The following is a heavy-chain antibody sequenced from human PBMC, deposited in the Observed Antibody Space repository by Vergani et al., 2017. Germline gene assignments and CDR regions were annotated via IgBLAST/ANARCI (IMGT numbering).Heavy chain of an antibody. CDR3: ARAGYCSSTSGYTSDAFDI. D-gene: IGHD2-2*02. Sequence: QVQLQESGPGLVKPSQTLSLTCTVSGGSISSGAYYWSWIRQPPGKGLEWIGYIYYSGSTYYNPSLKSRVTISGDTAKNQFSLKLSSVTAADTAVYYCARAGYCSSTSGYTSDAFDIWGQGTMVTVSS. CDR1: GGSISSGAYY. CDR2: IYYSGST. V-gene: IGHV4-30-4*01. J-gene: IGHJ3*02.